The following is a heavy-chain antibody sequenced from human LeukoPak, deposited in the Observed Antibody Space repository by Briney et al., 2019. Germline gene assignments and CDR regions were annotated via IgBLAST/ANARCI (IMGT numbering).Heavy chain of an antibody. Sequence: GASVKVSCKASGYTFTTYYIHWVRQAPGQGLEWMAIIYPSGGTTTYAQKFQGRVTLTRDTSASTVYMELSSLRSEDTAIYHCARDTDSSGWQGAFDVWGQGTMVTVSS. D-gene: IGHD6-19*01. CDR1: GYTFTTYY. J-gene: IGHJ3*01. CDR3: ARDTDSSGWQGAFDV. CDR2: IYPSGGTT. V-gene: IGHV1-46*01.